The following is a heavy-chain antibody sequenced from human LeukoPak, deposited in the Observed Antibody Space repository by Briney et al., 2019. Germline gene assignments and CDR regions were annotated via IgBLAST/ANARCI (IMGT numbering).Heavy chain of an antibody. CDR3: ARDLVGDGYNLGY. V-gene: IGHV1-46*01. J-gene: IGHJ4*02. Sequence: ASVKVSCKASGYTFTNYYLHWVRQAPGQGLEWMGIINPSGGRTSYAQKFQGRVTMTRDTSTSTAYMELSSLRSEDTAVYYCARDLVGDGYNLGYWGQGTLVTVSS. D-gene: IGHD5-24*01. CDR1: GYTFTNYY. CDR2: INPSGGRT.